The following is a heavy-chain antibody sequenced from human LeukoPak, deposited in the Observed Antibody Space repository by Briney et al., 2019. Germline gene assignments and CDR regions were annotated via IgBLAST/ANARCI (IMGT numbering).Heavy chain of an antibody. V-gene: IGHV4-59*01. J-gene: IGHJ4*02. CDR3: ARGVNASPEY. CDR1: GASISSYY. Sequence: SETLSLTCTVSGASISSYYWSRIRQPSGKGLEWIGYFYYTGSTNYNPSLKSRVTISVDTSKNQFSLKLSSVTAADTAVYYCARGVNASPEYWGQGTLVTVSS. CDR2: FYYTGST. D-gene: IGHD3-22*01.